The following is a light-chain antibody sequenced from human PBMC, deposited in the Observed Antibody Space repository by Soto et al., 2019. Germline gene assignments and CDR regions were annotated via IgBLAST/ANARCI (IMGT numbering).Light chain of an antibody. V-gene: IGLV1-40*01. CDR3: QSYVSSLSGWV. Sequence: QSVLTQPPSVSGAPGQRVTISCTGSSSNIGAVYDVHGYQPLPGTAPKLLIYGNSNRPSGVPDRFSGSKSGTSASLAITGLRAEDEAAYYCQSYVSSLSGWVFGGGTQLTVL. CDR2: GNS. J-gene: IGLJ3*02. CDR1: SSNIGAVYD.